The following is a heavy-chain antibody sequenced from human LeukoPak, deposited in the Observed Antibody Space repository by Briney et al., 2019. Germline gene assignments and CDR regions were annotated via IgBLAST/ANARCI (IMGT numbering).Heavy chain of an antibody. V-gene: IGHV4-59*01. CDR1: GGSISSYY. J-gene: IGHJ4*02. Sequence: SETLSLTCTVSGGSISSYYWSWIRQPPGKGLEWIGYIYYSGSTNYNPSLESRVTISVDTSKNQFSLKLSSVTAADTAVYYCARAYSSSPYYFDYWGQGTLVTVSS. CDR3: ARAYSSSPYYFDY. CDR2: IYYSGST. D-gene: IGHD6-6*01.